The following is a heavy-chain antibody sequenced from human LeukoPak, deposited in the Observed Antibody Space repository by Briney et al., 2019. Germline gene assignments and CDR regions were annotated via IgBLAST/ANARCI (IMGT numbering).Heavy chain of an antibody. CDR3: ARGWFGEFNFDY. Sequence: PSQTLSLTCTVSGGSISSGGYYWSWIRQHPGKGLEWIGYIYYSGSTYYNPPLKSRVTISVDTSKNQFSLKLSSVTAADTAVYYCARGWFGEFNFDYWGQGTLVTVSS. D-gene: IGHD3-10*01. CDR1: GGSISSGGYY. V-gene: IGHV4-31*03. CDR2: IYYSGST. J-gene: IGHJ4*02.